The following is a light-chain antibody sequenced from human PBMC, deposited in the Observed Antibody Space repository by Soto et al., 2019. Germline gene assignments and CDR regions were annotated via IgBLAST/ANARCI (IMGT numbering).Light chain of an antibody. CDR1: QSISSW. J-gene: IGKJ1*01. Sequence: DIQMTQSPSTLSASVGDRVTITCRASQSISSWLAWYQQKPGKAPKLLIYKASSVESGVPSRFSGSGSGTEFTLTISRLQPDDFATYYRQQYNSSPWTFGQGTKVEIK. V-gene: IGKV1-5*03. CDR2: KAS. CDR3: QQYNSSPWT.